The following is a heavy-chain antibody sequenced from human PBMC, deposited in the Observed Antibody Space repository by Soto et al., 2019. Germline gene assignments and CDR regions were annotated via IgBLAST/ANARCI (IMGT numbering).Heavy chain of an antibody. V-gene: IGHV4-31*03. J-gene: IGHJ4*02. Sequence: NPSETLSLTCTVSGGSIIRGGYYWKWIRQHPGKGLEWIGYTYYRENTYYNPSLNRRITISADTSKNQFSLKLSSVTAADTAGDYCGRLSSSGWHIDSWGQRTLVTVAS. D-gene: IGHD6-19*01. CDR3: GRLSSSGWHIDS. CDR2: TYYRENT. CDR1: GGSIIRGGYY.